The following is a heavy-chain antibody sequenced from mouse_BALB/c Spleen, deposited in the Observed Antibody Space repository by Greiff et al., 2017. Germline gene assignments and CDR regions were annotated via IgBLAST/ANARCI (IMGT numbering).Heavy chain of an antibody. D-gene: IGHD1-1*01. J-gene: IGHJ3*01. CDR3: ARGLGGSHAWFAY. V-gene: IGHV5-6-5*01. CDR2: ISSGGST. Sequence: EVKLMESGGGLVKPGGSLKLSCAASGFTFSSYAMSWVRQTPEKRLEWVASISSGGSTYYPDSVKGRFTISRDNARNILYLQMSSLRSEDTAMYYCARGLGGSHAWFAYWGQGTLVTVSA. CDR1: GFTFSSYA.